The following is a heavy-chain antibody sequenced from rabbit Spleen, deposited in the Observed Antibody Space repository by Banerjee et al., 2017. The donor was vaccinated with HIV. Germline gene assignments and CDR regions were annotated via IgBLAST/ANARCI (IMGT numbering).Heavy chain of an antibody. CDR3: ARYDDGYSHDFTL. J-gene: IGHJ4*01. CDR1: GFSFNSGYD. D-gene: IGHD2-1*01. Sequence: QSLEESGGDLVKPEGSLTLTCTASGFSFNSGYDMCWERQAPGKGLEWIACIYAGGPGNPYYANWAKGRFPISKTSSTTVTLQMTSLTAADTATYFCARYDDGYSHDFTLWGPGTLVTVS. CDR2: IYAGGPGNP. V-gene: IGHV1S40*01.